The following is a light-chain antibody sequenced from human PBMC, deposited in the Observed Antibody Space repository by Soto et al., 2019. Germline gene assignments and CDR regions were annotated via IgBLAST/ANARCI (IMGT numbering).Light chain of an antibody. Sequence: EIVLTQSPATLSLSPGERATLSCRASQSVSSYLAWYQQKPGQAPRPLIYDASNRATGIPARFSGSGSGTDFTLTISSLEPEDFAVYYCQQRRNWPPYTFGQGTKVDIK. V-gene: IGKV3-11*01. CDR1: QSVSSY. CDR2: DAS. J-gene: IGKJ2*01. CDR3: QQRRNWPPYT.